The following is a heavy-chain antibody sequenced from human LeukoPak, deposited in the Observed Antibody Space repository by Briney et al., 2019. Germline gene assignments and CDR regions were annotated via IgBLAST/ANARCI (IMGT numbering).Heavy chain of an antibody. CDR1: GYTFTNYY. D-gene: IGHD3-22*01. CDR3: ARLGYYYDSLGHYDY. J-gene: IGHJ4*02. CDR2: INPTSGST. Sequence: ASVKVSCKASGYTFTNYYIHWVRQAPGQGLEWMGIINPTSGSTAYTQKFQGRVTMTRDTSTSTVYMELSSLRSDETAVYYCARLGYYYDSLGHYDYWGQGTLVIVSS. V-gene: IGHV1-46*01.